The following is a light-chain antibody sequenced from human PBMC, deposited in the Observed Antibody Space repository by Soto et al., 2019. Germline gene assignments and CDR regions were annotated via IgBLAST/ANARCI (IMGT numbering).Light chain of an antibody. J-gene: IGKJ5*01. Sequence: EVGLTQSPATLSLSPGERATLSCRASQSVSSTYLAWYQQQPGQAPRLLMSGTSNRATGTPDRFSGSGSGTDFTLTISRLEPEDFAVYYCQQYGSPPIPFGQGTRLEIK. CDR2: GTS. CDR1: QSVSSTY. V-gene: IGKV3-20*01. CDR3: QQYGSPPIP.